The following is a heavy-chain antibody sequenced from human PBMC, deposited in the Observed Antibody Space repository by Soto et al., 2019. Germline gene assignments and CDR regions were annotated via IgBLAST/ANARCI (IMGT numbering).Heavy chain of an antibody. CDR1: RYTFSDYN. Sequence: ASLNVSCKASRYTFSDYNIHLVRQATGQGLEWMGWINPNGGGTKYAPKFQGGVTMTRDTSITTAYMELSRLRSGDTAVYYCAREPATAKPEGVDFWGQGTLVTVSS. V-gene: IGHV1-2*02. CDR3: AREPATAKPEGVDF. J-gene: IGHJ4*02. D-gene: IGHD1-1*01. CDR2: INPNGGGT.